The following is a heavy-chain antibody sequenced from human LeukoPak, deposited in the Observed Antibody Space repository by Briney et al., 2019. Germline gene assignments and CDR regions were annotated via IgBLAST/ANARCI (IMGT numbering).Heavy chain of an antibody. Sequence: ASVKVSCKACGYTFSSYVINWVRQAPGQGLEWMGRISPYNGNTNYAQKLQGRVTMTTDTSTSTAYMELRSLRSDDTAVYYCARDLYAGVLTYWGQGTLVTVSS. CDR2: ISPYNGNT. CDR1: GYTFSSYV. J-gene: IGHJ4*02. CDR3: ARDLYAGVLTY. D-gene: IGHD2-21*02. V-gene: IGHV1-18*01.